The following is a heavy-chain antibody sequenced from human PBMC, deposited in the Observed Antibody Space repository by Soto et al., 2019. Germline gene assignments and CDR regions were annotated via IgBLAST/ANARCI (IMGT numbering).Heavy chain of an antibody. J-gene: IGHJ6*02. CDR2: IVVGSGNT. CDR1: GFTFTSSA. V-gene: IGHV1-58*01. Sequence: SVKVSCKASGFTFTSSAVQWVRQARGQRLEWIGWIVVGSGNTNYEQKFQERVTITRDMSTSTAYMELSSLRSEDTAVYYCAAFRFRYCSGGSCYDYYYYYGMDVWGQGHTVTVSS. D-gene: IGHD2-15*01. CDR3: AAFRFRYCSGGSCYDYYYYYGMDV.